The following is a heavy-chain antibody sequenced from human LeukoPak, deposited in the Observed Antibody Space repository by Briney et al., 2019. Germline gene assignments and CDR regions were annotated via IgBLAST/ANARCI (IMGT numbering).Heavy chain of an antibody. V-gene: IGHV3-21*01. J-gene: IGHJ4*02. CDR1: GFTVSSNY. CDR3: ARGSFYSSGWGPLDY. Sequence: GGSLRLSCAASGFTVSSNYMSWVRQAPGKGLEWVSSISSSSSYIYYADSVKGRFTISRDNAKNSLFLQMNSLSAEDTAVYYCARGSFYSSGWGPLDYWGQGTLVSVSS. D-gene: IGHD6-19*01. CDR2: ISSSSSYI.